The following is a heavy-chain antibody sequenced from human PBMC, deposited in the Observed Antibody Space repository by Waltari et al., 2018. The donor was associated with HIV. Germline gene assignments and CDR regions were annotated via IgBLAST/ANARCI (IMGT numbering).Heavy chain of an antibody. CDR1: GYNFTSYT. V-gene: IGHV1-3*01. Sequence: QVLLVQSGTEVKKPGASVTISCKASGYNFTSYTVHWVRQAPGRGLEWLRWINSANSNSIYSPGFQDRLTMTRDISASTSYFVLSGLTSDDTSVYFCARSGIARWRSYELLALWGRGT. D-gene: IGHD3-16*01. CDR2: INSANSNS. J-gene: IGHJ4*01. CDR3: ARSGIARWRSYELLAL.